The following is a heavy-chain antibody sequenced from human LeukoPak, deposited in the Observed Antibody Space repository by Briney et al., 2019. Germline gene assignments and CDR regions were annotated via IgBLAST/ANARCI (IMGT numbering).Heavy chain of an antibody. CDR3: AIHGGGTIRIEAFDV. CDR2: INSDGSST. J-gene: IGHJ3*01. CDR1: GFTFSSYW. V-gene: IGHV3-74*01. Sequence: GGSLRLSCAASGFTFSSYWMHWVRQAPGKGLVWVSRINSDGSSTSYADSVKGRFTISRDNAKNTLYLQMNSLRDEDTALYYCAIHGGGTIRIEAFDVWGQGTMVTISS. D-gene: IGHD3-3*01.